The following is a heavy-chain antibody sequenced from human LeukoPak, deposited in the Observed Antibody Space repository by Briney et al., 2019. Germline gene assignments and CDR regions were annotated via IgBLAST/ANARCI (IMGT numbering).Heavy chain of an antibody. CDR1: GYTFTSYY. D-gene: IGHD3-3*01. Sequence: ASVKVSCKASGYTFTSYYMHWVRQAPGQGLEWMGIINPSGGSTSYAQKFQGRVTMTTDTSTSTAYMELRSLRSDDTAVYYCARDPAPYDFWSGYYMTYYYYYMDVWGKGTTVTVSS. J-gene: IGHJ6*03. CDR2: INPSGGST. V-gene: IGHV1-46*01. CDR3: ARDPAPYDFWSGYYMTYYYYYMDV.